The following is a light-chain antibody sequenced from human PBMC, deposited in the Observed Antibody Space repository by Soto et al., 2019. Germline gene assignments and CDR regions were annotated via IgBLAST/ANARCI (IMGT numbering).Light chain of an antibody. Sequence: DIVMTQSPLSLPVTPGEPASISCRSSESLLHSNGYNYLDWYLQKPGQSPQLLIFLGSNRASGVPDRVSGSGSCTDFTLTISRVEAEDVGVYDCMQALQSPWTFGQGTKVDIK. CDR2: LGS. CDR3: MQALQSPWT. CDR1: ESLLHSNGYNY. J-gene: IGKJ1*01. V-gene: IGKV2-28*01.